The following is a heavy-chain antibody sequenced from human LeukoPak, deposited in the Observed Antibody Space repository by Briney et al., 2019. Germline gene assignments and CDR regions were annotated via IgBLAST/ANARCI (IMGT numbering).Heavy chain of an antibody. Sequence: PSETLSLTCTVSGGSISSSSYYWGWIRQPPGKGLEWIGSIYYSGSTYYNPSLKSRVTISVDTSKNQFSLKLSSVTAADTAVYYCARLGMVRGKAGYWGQGTLVTVSS. D-gene: IGHD3-10*01. CDR2: IYYSGST. V-gene: IGHV4-39*01. CDR1: GGSISSSSYY. CDR3: ARLGMVRGKAGY. J-gene: IGHJ4*02.